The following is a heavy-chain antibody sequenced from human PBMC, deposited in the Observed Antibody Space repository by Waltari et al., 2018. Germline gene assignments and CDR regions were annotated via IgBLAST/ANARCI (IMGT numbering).Heavy chain of an antibody. CDR3: ARVNGITMNRGFYYFYGTDV. V-gene: IGHV4-34*01. Sequence: QVQLQQWGAGLLKPSETLSLTCAVYDGSFSGYYWSWLRQPPGKGLEWIGEVSHIGRTTYDPSLKSRVTISLDTSKNQFSLKLRSVTAADTAVYYCARVNGITMNRGFYYFYGTDVWGQGTTVTVSS. J-gene: IGHJ6*02. CDR2: VSHIGRT. CDR1: DGSFSGYY. D-gene: IGHD3-10*01.